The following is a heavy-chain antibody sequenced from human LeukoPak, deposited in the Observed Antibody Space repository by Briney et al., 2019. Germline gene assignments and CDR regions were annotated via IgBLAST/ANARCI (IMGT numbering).Heavy chain of an antibody. D-gene: IGHD6-13*01. Sequence: GGPQRLSWASSDFIFSSYRMSWLRQAPGKGLEWVTNIKQDGCEKYYVDSVKGRFTISRDNAKNSLYLQMNSLRAEDTAVYYCAREGVSAAAYTYAFDIWGQGTMVTVSS. CDR1: DFIFSSYR. CDR3: AREGVSAAAYTYAFDI. V-gene: IGHV3-7*01. CDR2: IKQDGCEK. J-gene: IGHJ3*02.